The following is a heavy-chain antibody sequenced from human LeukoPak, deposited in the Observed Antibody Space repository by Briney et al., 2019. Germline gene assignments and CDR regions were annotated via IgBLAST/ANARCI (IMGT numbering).Heavy chain of an antibody. CDR2: ISYGGSEK. D-gene: IGHD3-22*01. V-gene: IGHV3-30-3*01. Sequence: HPGGSLRLSCAASGLTFSSYPMHWVRQAPGKGLEWVAVISYGGSEKHYADPVKGRFTISRDNSKNTLYLQMSSLRAEDTAMYYCAREGNSGYYPYWGQGILVTVSS. CDR3: AREGNSGYYPY. CDR1: GLTFSSYP. J-gene: IGHJ4*02.